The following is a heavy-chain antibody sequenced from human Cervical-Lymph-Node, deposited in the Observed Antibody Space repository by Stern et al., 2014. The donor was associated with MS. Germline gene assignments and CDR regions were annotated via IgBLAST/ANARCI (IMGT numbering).Heavy chain of an antibody. D-gene: IGHD3-22*01. CDR3: ARQGNYHDSHAFDI. J-gene: IGHJ3*02. Sequence: MQLVQSGAEVKKSGESLKISCKGAGYSFSSHWIAWVRQKPGKGLEWMGIIYPGDSDTRHSPSFQGQVSISVDKSTSTAYLQWSSLTDSDTAIYYCARQGNYHDSHAFDIWGQGTMVIVSS. CDR2: IYPGDSDT. V-gene: IGHV5-51*01. CDR1: GYSFSSHW.